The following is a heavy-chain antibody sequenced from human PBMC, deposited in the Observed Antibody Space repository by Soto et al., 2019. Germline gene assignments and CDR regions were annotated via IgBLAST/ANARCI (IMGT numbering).Heavy chain of an antibody. J-gene: IGHJ3*02. D-gene: IGHD2-8*01. CDR1: GYSFTSYW. CDR3: ARISGYCTNGVCYLVAFDI. Sequence: ESLKISCKGSGYSFTSYWISWVRQMPGKGLEWMGRIDPSDSYTNYSPSFQGHVTISADKSISTAYLQWSSLKASDTAMYYCARISGYCTNGVCYLVAFDIWGQGTMVTV. V-gene: IGHV5-10-1*01. CDR2: IDPSDSYT.